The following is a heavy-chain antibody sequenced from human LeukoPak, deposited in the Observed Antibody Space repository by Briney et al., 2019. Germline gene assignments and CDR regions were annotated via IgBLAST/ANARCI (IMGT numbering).Heavy chain of an antibody. J-gene: IGHJ4*02. CDR3: ARRGSGHGPFYY. Sequence: NASETLSLTCTVSGGSISSRSYYWGWVRQPPGKGLEWIGTIYYSASTYYNPSLKSRVTISVDTSKNQLSLKLSSVTAADTAVYYCARRGSGHGPFYYWGQGTLVTVSS. D-gene: IGHD2-15*01. CDR1: GGSISSRSYY. CDR2: IYYSAST. V-gene: IGHV4-39*01.